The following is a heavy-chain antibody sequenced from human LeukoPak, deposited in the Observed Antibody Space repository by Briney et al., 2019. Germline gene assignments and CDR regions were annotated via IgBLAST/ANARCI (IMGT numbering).Heavy chain of an antibody. CDR1: GASVSNYY. D-gene: IGHD3-10*01. CDR3: ARSFGESYFDY. J-gene: IGHJ4*02. CDR2: FSYSGST. V-gene: IGHV4-59*02. Sequence: SETLSLTCTVSGASVSNYYWSWIRQPPGKGLEWIGYFSYSGSTNYNPSLKSRVTISVDTSKNQFSLKLSSVTAADTAVYYCARSFGESYFDYWGQGILVTVSS.